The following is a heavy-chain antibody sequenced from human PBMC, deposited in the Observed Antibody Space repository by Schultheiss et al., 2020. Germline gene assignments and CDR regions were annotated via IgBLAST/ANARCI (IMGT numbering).Heavy chain of an antibody. CDR3: ERGRKIGSSGWYPPIDY. CDR1: GGSISSYY. Sequence: SETLSLTCTVSGGSISSYYWSWIRQPAGKGLEWIGRIYTSGSTNYNPSLKSRVTMSVDTSKNQFSLKLSSVTAADTAVYYCERGRKIGSSGWYPPIDYWGQGTLVTVSS. CDR2: IYTSGST. V-gene: IGHV4-4*07. J-gene: IGHJ4*02. D-gene: IGHD6-19*01.